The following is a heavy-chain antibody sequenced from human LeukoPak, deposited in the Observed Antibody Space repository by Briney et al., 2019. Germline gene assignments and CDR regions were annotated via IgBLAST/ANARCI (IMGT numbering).Heavy chain of an antibody. J-gene: IGHJ4*02. CDR1: GGSISSYY. V-gene: IGHV4-34*01. CDR3: ARGVIYLDY. Sequence: SETLSLTCTVSGGSISSYYWSWIRQPPGKGLEWIGEINHSGSTNYNPSLKSRVTISVDTSKNQFSLKLSSVTAADTAVYYCARGVIYLDYWGQGTLVTVSS. CDR2: INHSGST. D-gene: IGHD3-10*01.